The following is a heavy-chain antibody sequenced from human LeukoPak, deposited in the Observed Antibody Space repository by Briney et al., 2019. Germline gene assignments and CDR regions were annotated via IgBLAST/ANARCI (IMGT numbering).Heavy chain of an antibody. CDR1: EFTFSSFE. D-gene: IGHD1-1*01. V-gene: IGHV3-48*03. Sequence: GGSLRLSCAGSEFTFSSFELNWVRQAPGKGLEWVSYISSSGSTMYYADSVKGRFTISRDNAKNSLFPQMNNLRAEDTAVYYCARERGTYRDAFDFWGQGTMVTVYS. J-gene: IGHJ3*01. CDR3: ARERGTYRDAFDF. CDR2: ISSSGSTM.